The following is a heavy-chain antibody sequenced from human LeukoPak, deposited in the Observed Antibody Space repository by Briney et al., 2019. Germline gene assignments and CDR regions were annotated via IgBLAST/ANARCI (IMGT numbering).Heavy chain of an antibody. Sequence: PGGSLRLSCAVSGFTLSNYGMHWVRQAPGKGLEWVAFIRHDGSNTNYADSVKGRFTISRDNSKNTLYLQMNSLRAEDTAVYYCAKDGDTAMVYWGQGTLVTVSS. D-gene: IGHD5-18*01. V-gene: IGHV3-30*02. CDR3: AKDGDTAMVY. CDR1: GFTLSNYG. CDR2: IRHDGSNT. J-gene: IGHJ4*02.